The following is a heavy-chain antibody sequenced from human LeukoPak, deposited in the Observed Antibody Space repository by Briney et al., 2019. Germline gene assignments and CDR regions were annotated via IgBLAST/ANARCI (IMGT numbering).Heavy chain of an antibody. CDR2: ISSSSSTI. J-gene: IGHJ4*02. Sequence: GGSLRLSCAASGFTFSSYSMNWVRQAPGKGLEWVSYISSSSSTIYYADSVKGRFTISRDNAKNSLYLQMNSLRAEDTAVYYCARDGRRSGSYLDYWGQGTLVTVSS. D-gene: IGHD1-26*01. V-gene: IGHV3-48*01. CDR3: ARDGRRSGSYLDY. CDR1: GFTFSSYS.